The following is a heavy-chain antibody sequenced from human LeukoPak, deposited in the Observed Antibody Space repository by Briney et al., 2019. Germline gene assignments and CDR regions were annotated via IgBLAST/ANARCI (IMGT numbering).Heavy chain of an antibody. CDR2: IIPIFGTA. CDR3: ARDPHMERGLDP. CDR1: GVTFSSYA. D-gene: IGHD2-21*01. J-gene: IGHJ5*02. V-gene: IGHV1-69*05. Sequence: SVKVSCKASGVTFSSYAISWVRQAPGQGLEWMGRIIPIFGTANYAQKFQGRVTITTDESTSTAYMELSSLRSEDTAVYYCARDPHMERGLDPWGQGTLVTVSS.